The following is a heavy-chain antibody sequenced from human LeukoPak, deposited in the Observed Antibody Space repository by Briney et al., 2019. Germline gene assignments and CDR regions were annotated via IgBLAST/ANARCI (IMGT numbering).Heavy chain of an antibody. J-gene: IGHJ4*02. CDR3: ARAPYCSGGSCYSGGLY. CDR2: IYYSGSA. CDR1: GGSISSSIYY. D-gene: IGHD2-15*01. Sequence: SETLPLTCTVSGGSISSSIYYWGWIRQPPGKGLEWIGNIYYSGSAYYNPSLKSRVTISVDTSKNQFSLKLSSVTAADTAVYYCARAPYCSGGSCYSGGLYWGQGTLVTVSS. V-gene: IGHV4-39*07.